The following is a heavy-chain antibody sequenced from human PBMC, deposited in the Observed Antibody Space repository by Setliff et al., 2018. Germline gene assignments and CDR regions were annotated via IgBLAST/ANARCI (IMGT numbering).Heavy chain of an antibody. D-gene: IGHD3-9*01. CDR3: ARSSGPRVVLAADFDY. Sequence: VASVKVSCKASGYTFTSYGISWVRQAPGQGPEWMGCISPFNGNTNYAQKFQDRVTMTTDTSTATVYMELKNLRSDDTAVYYCARSSGPRVVLAADFDYWGQGTLVTVSS. V-gene: IGHV1-18*01. J-gene: IGHJ4*02. CDR1: GYTFTSYG. CDR2: ISPFNGNT.